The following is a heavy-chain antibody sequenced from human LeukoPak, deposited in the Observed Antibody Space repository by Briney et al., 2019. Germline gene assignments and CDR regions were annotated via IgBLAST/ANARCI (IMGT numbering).Heavy chain of an antibody. V-gene: IGHV4-59*12. CDR3: AREQPYSSGYPDAFDI. J-gene: IGHJ3*02. CDR2: IYYSGST. CDR1: GGSISSYY. Sequence: PSETLSLTCTVSGGSISSYYWSWIRQPPGKGLEWIGYIYYSGSTNYNPSLKSRVTISVDTSKIQFSLKLSSVTAADTAVYYCAREQPYSSGYPDAFDIWGQGTMVTVSS. D-gene: IGHD3-22*01.